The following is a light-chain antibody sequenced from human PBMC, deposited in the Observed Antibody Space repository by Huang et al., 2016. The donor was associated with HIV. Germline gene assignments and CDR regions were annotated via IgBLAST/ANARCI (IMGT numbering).Light chain of an antibody. CDR1: ESLLHSYGVSY. J-gene: IGKJ4*01. CDR3: MQSLRASFT. Sequence: DIVLTQFPLSLPVTPGEPASISCRSSESLLHSYGVSYLDWYRKKPGQPTRLLIYLGSNRASGVPDRFSCSGSGSDFTLQISRVEAEDVGIYYCMQSLRASFTFGGGTKVEMK. V-gene: IGKV2-28*01. CDR2: LGS.